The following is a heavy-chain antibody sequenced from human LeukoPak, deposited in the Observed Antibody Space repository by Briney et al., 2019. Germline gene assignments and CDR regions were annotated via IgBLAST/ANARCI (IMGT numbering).Heavy chain of an antibody. CDR3: ARDKYID. V-gene: IGHV3-74*01. Sequence: GGSLRLSCAASGLTFSSYWMHWVRQAPGKGLVWVSRINTAGSRADYADSVKGRFTISRDNAKNTLYLQMNSLRAEDTAVYYCARDKYIDWGEGTLVTVAS. J-gene: IGHJ4*02. CDR1: GLTFSSYW. D-gene: IGHD1-1*01. CDR2: INTAGSRA.